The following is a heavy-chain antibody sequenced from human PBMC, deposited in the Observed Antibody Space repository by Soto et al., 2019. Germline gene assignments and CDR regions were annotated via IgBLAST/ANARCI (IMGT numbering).Heavy chain of an antibody. CDR3: ATNPPQIRFLEWLLRNLDAFDI. V-gene: IGHV1-24*01. D-gene: IGHD3-3*01. CDR2: FDPEDGET. J-gene: IGHJ3*02. CDR1: GYTLTELS. Sequence: ASVKVSCKVSGYTLTELSMHWVRQAPGKGLEWMGGFDPEDGETIYAQKFQGRVTMTEDTSTDTAYMELSSLRSEDTAVYYCATNPPQIRFLEWLLRNLDAFDIWGQGTMVTVSS.